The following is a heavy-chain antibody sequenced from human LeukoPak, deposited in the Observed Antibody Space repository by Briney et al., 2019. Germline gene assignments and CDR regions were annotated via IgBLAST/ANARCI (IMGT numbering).Heavy chain of an antibody. CDR3: AFTAGYCSSTLPTECWFDP. Sequence: VKFYCKASGGTFSSYAMIWVRQAPGQGLEWMGGTIPIFGTANYAQKFQGRVTITADESTSTAYMELSSLRSEDTAVYYCAFTAGYCSSTLPTECWFDPWGQGTLVTVSS. J-gene: IGHJ5*02. V-gene: IGHV1-69*01. CDR2: TIPIFGTA. D-gene: IGHD2-2*01. CDR1: GGTFSSYA.